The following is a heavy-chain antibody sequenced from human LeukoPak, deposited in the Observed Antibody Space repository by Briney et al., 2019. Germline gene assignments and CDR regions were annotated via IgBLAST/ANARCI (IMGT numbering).Heavy chain of an antibody. CDR1: GGSISSGGYY. D-gene: IGHD2-2*02. CDR3: ARLNPGGGYCSSTSCYSWFDP. J-gene: IGHJ5*02. V-gene: IGHV4-31*03. Sequence: SQTLSLTCTVSGGSISSGGYYWSWIRQHPGKGLEWIGYIYYSGSTYYNPSLKSRVTISVDTSKNQFSLKLSSVTAVDTAVYYCARLNPGGGYCSSTSCYSWFDPWGQGTLVTVSS. CDR2: IYYSGST.